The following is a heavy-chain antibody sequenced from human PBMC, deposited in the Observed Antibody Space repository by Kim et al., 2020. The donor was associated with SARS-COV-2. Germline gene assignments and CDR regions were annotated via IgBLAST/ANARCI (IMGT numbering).Heavy chain of an antibody. Sequence: SETLSLTCTVSGGSISNDYWTWIRQYPGKGLEWIGYIYYTESTNYNPSLNSRVTISLDTSKKQISLKLSSVTAADPAVYYCSRVRNGLDSWGQGPLVTVSS. CDR3: SRVRNGLDS. J-gene: IGHJ4*02. CDR1: GGSISNDY. D-gene: IGHD2-8*01. CDR2: IYYTEST. V-gene: IGHV4-59*01.